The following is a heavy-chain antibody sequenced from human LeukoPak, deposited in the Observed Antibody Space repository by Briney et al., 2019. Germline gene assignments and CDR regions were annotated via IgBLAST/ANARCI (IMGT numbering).Heavy chain of an antibody. D-gene: IGHD4-23*01. CDR3: AKDYGGNSWYFDY. J-gene: IGHJ4*02. Sequence: VGSLRLSCAASGFTFSSYAMHWVRQAPGKGLEYVSAISSNGGSTYYANSVKGRFTISRDNSKNTLYLQMGSLRAEDMAVYYCAKDYGGNSWYFDYWGQGTLVTVSS. CDR2: ISSNGGST. CDR1: GFTFSSYA. V-gene: IGHV3-64*01.